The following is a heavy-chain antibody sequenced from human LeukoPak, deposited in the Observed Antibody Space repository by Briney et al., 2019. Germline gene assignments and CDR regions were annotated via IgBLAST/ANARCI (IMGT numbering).Heavy chain of an antibody. Sequence: GGSLRLSCAASGFTFSTYGMHWVRQAPGKGLEWVAFIRYDGNNKYYADSVKGRFTISRDNSKNTLYLQMNSLRPEDTAVYYCAKVRESFSSSLYYLDYWGQGTLVTVSS. CDR3: AKVRESFSSSLYYLDY. CDR2: IRYDGNNK. D-gene: IGHD6-6*01. V-gene: IGHV3-30*02. J-gene: IGHJ4*02. CDR1: GFTFSTYG.